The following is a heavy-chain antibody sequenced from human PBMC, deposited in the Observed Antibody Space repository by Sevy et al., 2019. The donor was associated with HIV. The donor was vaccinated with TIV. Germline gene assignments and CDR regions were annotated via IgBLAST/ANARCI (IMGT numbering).Heavy chain of an antibody. CDR2: IKSKTDGGTT. D-gene: IGHD6-13*01. CDR1: GFTFSNAW. V-gene: IGHV3-15*01. Sequence: GGSLRLSCAASGFTFSNAWMSWVRQAPGKGLEWVGRIKSKTDGGTTDYAAPVKGRFTISRDDSKNTLYLQMNSLKTEDTAVYYCTTDLDQGLVRYSSSWYLENWFDPWGQGTLVTVSS. CDR3: TTDLDQGLVRYSSSWYLENWFDP. J-gene: IGHJ5*02.